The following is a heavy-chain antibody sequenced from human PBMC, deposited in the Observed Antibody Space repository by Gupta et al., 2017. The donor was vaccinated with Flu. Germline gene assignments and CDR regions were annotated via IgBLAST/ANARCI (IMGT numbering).Heavy chain of an antibody. V-gene: IGHV3-7*04. CDR3: ARELYYSGSGSPRHSDY. CDR2: IKGDGSEK. D-gene: IGHD3-10*01. CDR1: RFSFSVYW. Sequence: EVQLVESGGGWVQPGGSLRLSCAASRFSFSVYWMSWVRQPPGKRLEWVTNIKGDGSEKYYVDSVKGRFTISRDNAKNSLYLQMNSLRAEDTAVYYCARELYYSGSGSPRHSDYWGQGTLVTVSS. J-gene: IGHJ4*02.